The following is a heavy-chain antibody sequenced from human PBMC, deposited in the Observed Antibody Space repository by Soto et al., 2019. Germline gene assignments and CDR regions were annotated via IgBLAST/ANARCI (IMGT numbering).Heavy chain of an antibody. J-gene: IGHJ4*02. CDR3: ARDRLARGIPVAGRIDY. Sequence: GGSLRLSSAASGFIFIQHSRSRVRQAPGKGLERVSSISSTGALMYYADSVKGRFTISRDDADNSLYLQMNSLRVEDTAVYYCARDRLARGIPVAGRIDYWGQGALVTVSS. CDR2: ISSTGALM. D-gene: IGHD6-19*01. CDR1: GFIFIQHS. V-gene: IGHV3-21*01.